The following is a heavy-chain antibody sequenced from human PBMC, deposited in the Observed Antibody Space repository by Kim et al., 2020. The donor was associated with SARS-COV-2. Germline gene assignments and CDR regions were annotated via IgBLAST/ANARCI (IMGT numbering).Heavy chain of an antibody. D-gene: IGHD3-3*01. Sequence: SETLSLTCTVSGGSISSGGYYWSWIRQHPGKGLEWIGYIYYSGSTYYNPSLKSRVTISVDTSKNQFSLKLSSVTAADTAVYYCARGGGYDFGVVTPSYYYYGMDVWGQGTTVTVSS. V-gene: IGHV4-31*03. CDR1: GGSISSGGYY. CDR3: ARGGGYDFGVVTPSYYYYGMDV. J-gene: IGHJ6*02. CDR2: IYYSGST.